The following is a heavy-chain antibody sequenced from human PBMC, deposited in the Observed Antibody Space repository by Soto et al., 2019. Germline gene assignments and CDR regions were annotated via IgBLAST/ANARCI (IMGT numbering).Heavy chain of an antibody. Sequence: SETLSLTCTVSGASISSSRYYWGWIRQPPGKGLEWIGSIYYSGSTYYNPSLKSRVTISVDTSKNQFSLKLSSVTAADTAVYYCARHGDSSSSFVYYYYMDVWGKGTTVTVSS. J-gene: IGHJ6*03. D-gene: IGHD6-6*01. CDR2: IYYSGST. CDR3: ARHGDSSSSFVYYYYMDV. V-gene: IGHV4-39*01. CDR1: GASISSSRYY.